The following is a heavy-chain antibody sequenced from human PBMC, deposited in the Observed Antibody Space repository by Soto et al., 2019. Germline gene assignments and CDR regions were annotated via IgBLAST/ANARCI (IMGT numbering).Heavy chain of an antibody. V-gene: IGHV1-69*01. CDR3: ASGTDCSSTSCYLYYYYGMDD. CDR1: GGTFSSYA. D-gene: IGHD2-2*01. J-gene: IGHJ6*02. Sequence: QVQLVQSGAEVKKPGSSVKVSCKASGGTFSSYAISWVRQAPGQGLEWMGGIIPIFGTANYAQKFQGRVTITADESTSTAYMGLSSLRSEDTAVYYYASGTDCSSTSCYLYYYYGMDDWGQGTTVTVSS. CDR2: IIPIFGTA.